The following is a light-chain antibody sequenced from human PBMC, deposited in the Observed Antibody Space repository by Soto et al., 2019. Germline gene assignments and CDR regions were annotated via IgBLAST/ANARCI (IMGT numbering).Light chain of an antibody. CDR1: QGISSY. CDR2: GAS. J-gene: IGKJ1*01. CDR3: QHYNSYSEA. Sequence: DIQLTQSPSFLSASVGDRVTITCRASQGISSYLAWYQQRPGKAPELLIYGASTLQSEVPSRFSGGGSGTEFTLTISSLQPDDFATYYCQHYNSYSEAFGQGTKV. V-gene: IGKV1-9*01.